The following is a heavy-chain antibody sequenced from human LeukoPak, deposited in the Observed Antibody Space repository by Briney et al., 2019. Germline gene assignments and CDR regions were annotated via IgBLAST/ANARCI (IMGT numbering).Heavy chain of an antibody. Sequence: PGGSLRLSCAASGFTFTNNFMSWVRQAPGKGLEWVSYISSSGSTIYYADSVKGRFTISRDNAKNSLYLQMNSLRAEDTAVYYCARRSGSFNYWGQGTLVTVSS. D-gene: IGHD3-10*01. CDR1: GFTFTNNF. J-gene: IGHJ4*02. V-gene: IGHV3-48*04. CDR3: ARRSGSFNY. CDR2: ISSSGSTI.